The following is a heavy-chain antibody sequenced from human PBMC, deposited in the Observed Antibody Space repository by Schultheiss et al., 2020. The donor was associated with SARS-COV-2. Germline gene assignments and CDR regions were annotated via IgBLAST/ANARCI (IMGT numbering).Heavy chain of an antibody. J-gene: IGHJ3*02. D-gene: IGHD3-22*01. CDR2: IYYSGST. V-gene: IGHV4-39*07. CDR3: ARAPITMIVVVTAFDI. CDR1: GGSISSYY. Sequence: ESLKISCTVSGGSISSYYWSWIRQPPGKGLEWIGSIYYSGSTYYNPSLKSRVTISVDTSKNQFSLKLSSVTAADTAVYYCARAPITMIVVVTAFDIWGQGTMVTVSS.